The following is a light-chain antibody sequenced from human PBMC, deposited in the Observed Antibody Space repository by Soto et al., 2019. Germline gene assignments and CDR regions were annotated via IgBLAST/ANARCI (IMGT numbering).Light chain of an antibody. CDR2: DAS. J-gene: IGKJ2*01. Sequence: EIVLTQSPATLSLSPGESATLSCRASQSVNRYLAGYQQKPGQSPRLLIYDASNRASGIPARFSGSGSGTDFTLTISSLEPEDFAVYDCQQSINWPTFGQGTKLEI. CDR3: QQSINWPT. CDR1: QSVNRY. V-gene: IGKV3-11*01.